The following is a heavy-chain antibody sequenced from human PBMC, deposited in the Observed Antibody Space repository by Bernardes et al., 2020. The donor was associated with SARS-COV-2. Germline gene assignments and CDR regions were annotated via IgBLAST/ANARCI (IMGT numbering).Heavy chain of an antibody. Sequence: TLSLTCTVSGGSISSYYWSWIRQPAGKGLEWIGRIYTSGSTNYNPSLKSRVTMSVDTSKNQFSLKLSSVTAADTAVYYCARDYHSLAAFFDALDIWGQGTMVTVSS. J-gene: IGHJ3*02. CDR1: GGSISSYY. V-gene: IGHV4-4*07. CDR2: IYTSGST. D-gene: IGHD6-6*01. CDR3: ARDYHSLAAFFDALDI.